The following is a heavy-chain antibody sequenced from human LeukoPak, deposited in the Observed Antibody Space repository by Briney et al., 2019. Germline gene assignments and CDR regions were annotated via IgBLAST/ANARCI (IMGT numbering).Heavy chain of an antibody. CDR2: ISYDGSNK. CDR1: GFTFSSYA. D-gene: IGHD5-12*01. CDR3: AKEPSGYDYPYYFDY. V-gene: IGHV3-30-3*01. Sequence: GGSLRLSCAASGFTFSSYAMHWVRQAPGKGLEWVAVISYDGSNKYYADSVKGRFTISRDNSKNTLYLQMNSLRAEDTAVYYCAKEPSGYDYPYYFDYWGQGTLVTVSS. J-gene: IGHJ4*02.